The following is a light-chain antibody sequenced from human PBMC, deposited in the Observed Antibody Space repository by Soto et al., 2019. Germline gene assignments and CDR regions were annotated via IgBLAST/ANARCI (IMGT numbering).Light chain of an antibody. J-gene: IGKJ1*01. Sequence: AIQLTQFPSSLSASVGDRVTITCRASQGVSSHLAWHQQRPGKAPKLLIYDASSLQSGVPSRFSGSGSGTEFTLTISSLQPDDSATYYCQQYNTYRTFGQGTKVDIK. CDR3: QQYNTYRT. CDR1: QGVSSH. V-gene: IGKV1-13*02. CDR2: DAS.